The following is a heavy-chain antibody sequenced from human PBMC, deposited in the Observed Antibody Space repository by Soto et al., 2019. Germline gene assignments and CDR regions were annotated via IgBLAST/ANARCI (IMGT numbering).Heavy chain of an antibody. J-gene: IGHJ6*02. D-gene: IGHD3-22*01. CDR1: GDSIITTSYY. CDR2: IYYSGST. Sequence: QLQLQESGPGLVKPSETLSLTCTVSGDSIITTSYYWGWIRQPPGKGLEWIGNIYYSGSTHYNPSLKSRVTISVETSKNQFSLKLSSVTAADTAVYYCARQQSRISMIEIYSYGMDVWGQGTTVTVSS. V-gene: IGHV4-39*01. CDR3: ARQQSRISMIEIYSYGMDV.